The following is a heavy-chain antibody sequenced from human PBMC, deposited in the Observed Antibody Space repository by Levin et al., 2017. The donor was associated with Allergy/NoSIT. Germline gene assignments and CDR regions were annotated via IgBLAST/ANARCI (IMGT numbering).Heavy chain of an antibody. J-gene: IGHJ5*02. CDR3: ARVVDLSDRFNNWFEP. CDR1: GYTFTTSA. CDR2: INTGDGDT. Sequence: ASVKVSCKASGYTFTTSAIHWVRQAPGQGLEWMGWINTGDGDTKYSQKFQGRVTLTRDTSANTAYMELSSLRSEDTAVYYCARVVDLSDRFNNWFEPWGQGTLVTVSS. D-gene: IGHD2-15*01. V-gene: IGHV1-3*04.